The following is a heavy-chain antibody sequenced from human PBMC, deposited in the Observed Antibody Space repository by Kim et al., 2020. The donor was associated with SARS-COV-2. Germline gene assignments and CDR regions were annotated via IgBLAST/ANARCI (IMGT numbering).Heavy chain of an antibody. D-gene: IGHD2-15*01. Sequence: PSLKRRVPISVDTSKNQFSLKLSSVTAADTAVYYCARGGGRWYGVYYFDYWGQGTLVTVSS. V-gene: IGHV4-34*01. J-gene: IGHJ4*02. CDR3: ARGGGRWYGVYYFDY.